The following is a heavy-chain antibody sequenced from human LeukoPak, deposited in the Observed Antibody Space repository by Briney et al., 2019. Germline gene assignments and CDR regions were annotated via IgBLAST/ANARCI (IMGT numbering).Heavy chain of an antibody. Sequence: PGASLRLSCAASGFTFSSYAMSWVRQAPGKGLEWVSAISGSGGSTYYADSVKGRFTISRDNFKNTLYLQMNSLRAEDTAVYYCAKVRYSGYGADYFDYWGQGTLVTVSS. J-gene: IGHJ4*02. CDR2: ISGSGGST. CDR1: GFTFSSYA. CDR3: AKVRYSGYGADYFDY. D-gene: IGHD5-12*01. V-gene: IGHV3-23*01.